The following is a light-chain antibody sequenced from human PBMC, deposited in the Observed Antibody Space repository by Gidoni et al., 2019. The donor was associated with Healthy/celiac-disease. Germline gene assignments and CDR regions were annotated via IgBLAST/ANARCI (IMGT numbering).Light chain of an antibody. CDR1: QRISSY. CDR3: QQSYSTLQWS. V-gene: IGKV1-39*01. Sequence: DSQMTQSPSSLSASVGDRVTITCRASQRISSYLNWYQQKPGKAPKLLIYAASSLQSGVPSRFSGSGAATDFTLTISSLQPEDFATYYCQQSYSTLQWSFGQGTKLEIK. J-gene: IGKJ2*04. CDR2: AAS.